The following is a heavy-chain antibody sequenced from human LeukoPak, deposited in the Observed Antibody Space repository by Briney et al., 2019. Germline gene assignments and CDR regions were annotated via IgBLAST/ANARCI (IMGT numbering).Heavy chain of an antibody. CDR1: GGSISSYY. V-gene: IGHV4-59*01. D-gene: IGHD5-18*01. J-gene: IGHJ4*02. CDR3: ARSGRSYGPPLDY. CDR2: IYYSGST. Sequence: PSETLSLTCTASGGSISSYYWSWIRQPPGKGLEWIGYIYYSGSTNYNPSLKSRVTISVDTSKNQFSLKLSSVTAADTAVYYCARSGRSYGPPLDYWGQGTLVTVSS.